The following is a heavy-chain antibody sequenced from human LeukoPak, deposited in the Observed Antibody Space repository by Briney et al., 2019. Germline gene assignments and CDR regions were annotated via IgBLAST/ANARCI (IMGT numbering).Heavy chain of an antibody. Sequence: GGSLRLSCAASGFTFNTYVMHWVRQVPGKGLVWVARIDTDGKTTTYADSVKGRFTISRDNAKNMLYAQMNSLRAEDTAVYYCVRDKDGYNFWGQGTLVSVSS. CDR2: IDTDGKTT. CDR1: GFTFNTYV. D-gene: IGHD5-24*01. CDR3: VRDKDGYNF. J-gene: IGHJ4*02. V-gene: IGHV3-74*01.